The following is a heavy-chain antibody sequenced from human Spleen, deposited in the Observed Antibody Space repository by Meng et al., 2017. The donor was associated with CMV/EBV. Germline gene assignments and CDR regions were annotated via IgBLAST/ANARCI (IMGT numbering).Heavy chain of an antibody. CDR1: GFTFSNYE. CDR3: AREYSSSHHDAFDI. Sequence: GGSLRLSCAASGFTFSNYEMNWVRQAPGKGLEWVSYISSSGSSINYADSVKGRFTISRDNAKNSLYLQMNSLRAEDMAVYYCAREYSSSHHDAFDIWGQGTMVTVSS. V-gene: IGHV3-48*03. CDR2: ISSSGSSI. J-gene: IGHJ3*02. D-gene: IGHD6-6*01.